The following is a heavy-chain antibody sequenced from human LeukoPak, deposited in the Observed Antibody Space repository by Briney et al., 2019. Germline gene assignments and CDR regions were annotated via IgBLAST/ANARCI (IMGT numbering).Heavy chain of an antibody. Sequence: ASVKVSCKASGGTFISYAISWVRQAPGQGLEWMGGIIPIFGTANYAQKFQGRVTITADESTSTAYMELSSLRSEDTAVYYCASTISGDGAEYFRHWGQGTLVTVSS. CDR3: ASTISGDGAEYFRH. CDR2: IIPIFGTA. CDR1: GGTFISYA. D-gene: IGHD3-3*02. V-gene: IGHV1-69*01. J-gene: IGHJ1*01.